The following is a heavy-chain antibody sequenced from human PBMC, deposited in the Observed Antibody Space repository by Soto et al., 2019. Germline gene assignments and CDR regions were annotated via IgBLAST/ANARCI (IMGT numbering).Heavy chain of an antibody. CDR3: ARDPEYCSSSSCWYYFDY. V-gene: IGHV4-30-4*01. Sequence: KSSETLSLTCTVSGGSISSGDYYWSWVRQPPGKGLEWIGNIYYSGSTHYNPSLKSRVTISVDTSKNQLSLQLSSVTAADTAVYYCARDPEYCSSSSCWYYFDYWGQGTLVTVSS. D-gene: IGHD2-2*01. CDR1: GGSISSGDYY. J-gene: IGHJ4*02. CDR2: IYYSGST.